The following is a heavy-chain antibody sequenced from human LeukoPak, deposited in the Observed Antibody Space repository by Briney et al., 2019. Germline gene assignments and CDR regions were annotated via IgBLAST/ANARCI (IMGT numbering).Heavy chain of an antibody. CDR3: TTFVALRAFDV. Sequence: GGSLRLSCAASGFTFSDYYMSWIRQAPGKGLEWVSYISSSGSTIYYADSVKGRFTISRDNAKNSLYPQMSSLTVEDTAVYYCTTFVALRAFDVWGQGTMVTVSS. D-gene: IGHD3-10*02. CDR2: ISSSGSTI. CDR1: GFTFSDYY. V-gene: IGHV3-11*04. J-gene: IGHJ3*01.